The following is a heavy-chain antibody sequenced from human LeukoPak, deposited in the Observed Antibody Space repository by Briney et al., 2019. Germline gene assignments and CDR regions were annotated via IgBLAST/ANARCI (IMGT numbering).Heavy chain of an antibody. V-gene: IGHV4-61*02. D-gene: IGHD1-26*01. Sequence: SETLSLTCTVSGDSISSSSSYWSWIRQPAGKGLEWLGRVSPSGYTYYNPSLMSRLAMSIDTSENQLSLTLTSVTAADTAVYYCARDQRWELALDCWGQGTLVTVSS. CDR2: VSPSGYT. CDR1: GDSISSSSSY. J-gene: IGHJ4*02. CDR3: ARDQRWELALDC.